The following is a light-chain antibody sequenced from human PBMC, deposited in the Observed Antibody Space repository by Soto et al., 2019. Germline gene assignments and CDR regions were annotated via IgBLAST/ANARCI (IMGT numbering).Light chain of an antibody. CDR1: SGHNNNA. Sequence: QLVLTQSPSASASLGASVRLTCTLSSGHNNNAITWHQQQPEKGPRYLMKLNSDGSHTKGDGIPDRFSGSSSGAERYLTISSLQSEDEADYYCQTWGADFWVFGGGTKVTVL. J-gene: IGLJ3*02. V-gene: IGLV4-69*01. CDR3: QTWGADFWV. CDR2: LNSDGSH.